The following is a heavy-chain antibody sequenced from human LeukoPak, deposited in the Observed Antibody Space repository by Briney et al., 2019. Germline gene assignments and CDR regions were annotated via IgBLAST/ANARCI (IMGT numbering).Heavy chain of an antibody. D-gene: IGHD5-12*01. CDR2: ISYDGSNK. CDR1: GFTFSSYG. J-gene: IGHJ6*02. CDR3: AKSSHSGYDALYYYGMDV. V-gene: IGHV3-30*18. Sequence: QTGGSLRLSCAASGFTFSSYGMHWVRQAPGKGLEWVAVISYDGSNKYYADSVKGRFTISRDNSKNTLYLQMNSLRAEDTAVYYCAKSSHSGYDALYYYGMDVWGQGTTVTVSS.